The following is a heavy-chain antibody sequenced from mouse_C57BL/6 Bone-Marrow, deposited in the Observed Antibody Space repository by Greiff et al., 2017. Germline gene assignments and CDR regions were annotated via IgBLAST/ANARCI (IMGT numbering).Heavy chain of an antibody. CDR2: ISNGGGST. CDR1: GFTFSDYY. CDR3: ARRTY. V-gene: IGHV5-12*01. D-gene: IGHD5-1*01. Sequence: EVKVVESGGGLVKPGGSLKLSCAASGFTFSDYYMYWVRQTPEKRLEWVAYISNGGGSTYYTDTVKGRFTISRDNAKNTLYLQMSSLKSDDTAMYRCARRTYWGTGTSVTVSS. J-gene: IGHJ1*03.